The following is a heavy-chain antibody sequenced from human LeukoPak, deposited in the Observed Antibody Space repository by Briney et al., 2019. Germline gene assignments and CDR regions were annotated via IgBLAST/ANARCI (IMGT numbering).Heavy chain of an antibody. J-gene: IGHJ4*02. CDR1: GFTFRSYW. CDR3: ARGNSGSY. CDR2: IKHDGNEK. D-gene: IGHD1-26*01. V-gene: IGHV3-7*01. Sequence: GGSLRLSCAASGFTFRSYWMSWLRQAPGKGLEWVANIKHDGNEKHYVDSVKGRFTISRDNAKNSVYLQMNGLRVEDTAVYYCARGNSGSYWGQGTLVTVSS.